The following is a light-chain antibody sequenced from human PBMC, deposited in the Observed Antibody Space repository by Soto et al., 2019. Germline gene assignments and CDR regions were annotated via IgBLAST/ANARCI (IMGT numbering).Light chain of an antibody. CDR1: SSNIGKNA. V-gene: IGLV1-44*01. Sequence: FLTTPPSASATPGQRVIISCSVSSSNIGKNAVKWYQQFPGTAPKLLIHSDDQQPSGVPDRFSGSKSGTSASLTISGLQSEDEAHYYCGAWDDSLSGLVCGGGTKVTVL. CDR2: SDD. CDR3: GAWDDSLSGLV. J-gene: IGLJ3*02.